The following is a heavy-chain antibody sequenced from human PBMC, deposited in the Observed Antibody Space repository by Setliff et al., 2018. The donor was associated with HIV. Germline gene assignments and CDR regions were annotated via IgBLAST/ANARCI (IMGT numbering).Heavy chain of an antibody. Sequence: ETLSLTCSVSGASVSSSSYYWSWIRQPPGKALEWLAHIFSNDEKSYSPSLKSRLTISKDTSKSQVVLTMTNMDPVDTATYYCARIVYYYDSSGYYNYWGQGTLVTVSS. J-gene: IGHJ4*02. CDR2: IFSNDEK. D-gene: IGHD3-22*01. CDR1: GASVSSSSYY. V-gene: IGHV2-26*01. CDR3: ARIVYYYDSSGYYNY.